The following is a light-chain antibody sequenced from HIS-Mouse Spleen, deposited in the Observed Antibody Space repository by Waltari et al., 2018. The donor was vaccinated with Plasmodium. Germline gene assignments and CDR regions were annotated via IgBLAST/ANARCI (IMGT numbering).Light chain of an antibody. Sequence: SYELTQPPSVSVSPGQTASITCSGDKLGDKYACWYQQKPGQSPVLVIYQDSKRPSGILERFSGSNSANTATLTISGTQAMDEADYYCQAWDSSTDVFGTGTKVTVL. CDR3: QAWDSSTDV. CDR2: QDS. J-gene: IGLJ1*01. CDR1: KLGDKY. V-gene: IGLV3-1*01.